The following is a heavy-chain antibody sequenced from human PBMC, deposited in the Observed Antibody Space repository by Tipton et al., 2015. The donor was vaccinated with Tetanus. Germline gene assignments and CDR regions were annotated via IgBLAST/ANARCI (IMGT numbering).Heavy chain of an antibody. Sequence: LRLSCTVSGGSISSNYWSWIRQSPGKGLEWIGYIYYTGSTKYNPSLQSRVTMSVDTSKNQFSLKLSSVTAADTAVYYCARAGIAARPGEGQYFQHWGQGTLVTVSS. CDR3: ARAGIAARPGEGQYFQH. J-gene: IGHJ1*01. CDR2: IYYTGST. CDR1: GGSISSNY. V-gene: IGHV4-59*01. D-gene: IGHD6-6*01.